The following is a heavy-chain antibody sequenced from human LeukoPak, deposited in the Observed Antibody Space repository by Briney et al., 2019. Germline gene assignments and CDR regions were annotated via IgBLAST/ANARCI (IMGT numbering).Heavy chain of an antibody. CDR1: GGTFSSYA. Sequence: ASVTVSCKASGGTFSSYAISWVRQAPGQGLEWMGGIIPIFGTANYAQKFQGRVTITADESTSTAYMELSSLRSEDTAVYYCATDALEGSYFAFDIWGQGTMVTVSS. CDR3: ATDALEGSYFAFDI. V-gene: IGHV1-69*13. J-gene: IGHJ3*02. D-gene: IGHD1-26*01. CDR2: IIPIFGTA.